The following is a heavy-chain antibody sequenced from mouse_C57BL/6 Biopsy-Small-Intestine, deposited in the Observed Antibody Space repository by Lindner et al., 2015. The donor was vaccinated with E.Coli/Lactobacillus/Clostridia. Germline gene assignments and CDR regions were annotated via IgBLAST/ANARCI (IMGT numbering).Heavy chain of an antibody. J-gene: IGHJ2*01. CDR3: ARSVGYYAPFDY. V-gene: IGHV1-82*01. Sequence: VQLQESGPELVKPGASVKISCKASGYAFSSSWMNWVKQRPGKGLEWIGRIYPGDGGTNYNGKFKGKATLTADKSSSTAYMQLSSLTSEDSAVYFCARSVGYYAPFDYWGQGTTLTVSS. D-gene: IGHD2-3*01. CDR2: IYPGDGGT. CDR1: GYAFSSSW.